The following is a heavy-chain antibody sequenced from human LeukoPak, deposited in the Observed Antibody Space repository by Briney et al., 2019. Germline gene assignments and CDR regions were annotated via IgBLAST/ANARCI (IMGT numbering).Heavy chain of an antibody. Sequence: SETLSPTCTVSGGSISSSSYHWGWIRQPPGKGLEWIGSIYYSGSTYYNPSLKSRVTISVDTSKNQFSLKLSSVTAADTAVYYCARHGGYYDSSGYYGGWGQGTLVTVSS. J-gene: IGHJ4*02. D-gene: IGHD3-22*01. CDR1: GGSISSSSYH. CDR2: IYYSGST. CDR3: ARHGGYYDSSGYYGG. V-gene: IGHV4-39*01.